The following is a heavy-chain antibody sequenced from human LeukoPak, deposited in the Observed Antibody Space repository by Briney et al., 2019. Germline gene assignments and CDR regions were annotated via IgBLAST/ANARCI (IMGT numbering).Heavy chain of an antibody. CDR1: GFTFSSYA. D-gene: IGHD2-2*02. V-gene: IGHV3-23*01. CDR2: ISGSGGST. Sequence: PGGSLRLSCAASGFTFSSYAMSWVRQAPGKGLEWVSAISGSGGSTYYADSVKGRFTISRDNSKNTLYLQMNCLRAEDTAVYYCAKDFMGYCSSTSCYSWVFDYWGQGTLVTVSS. CDR3: AKDFMGYCSSTSCYSWVFDY. J-gene: IGHJ4*02.